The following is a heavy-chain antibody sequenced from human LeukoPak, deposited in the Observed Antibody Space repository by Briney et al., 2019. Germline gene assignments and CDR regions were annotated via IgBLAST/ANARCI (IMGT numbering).Heavy chain of an antibody. Sequence: GGSLRLSCAASGFTFSSYSMNWVRLAPGKGLEWVTFIWYDGSNKYYADSMKGRFTISRDNSKNTLYLQMNSLRADDTAVYYCARDRGNSYFDYWGQGTLVTVSS. D-gene: IGHD1-26*01. CDR3: ARDRGNSYFDY. J-gene: IGHJ4*02. CDR1: GFTFSSYS. V-gene: IGHV3-33*08. CDR2: IWYDGSNK.